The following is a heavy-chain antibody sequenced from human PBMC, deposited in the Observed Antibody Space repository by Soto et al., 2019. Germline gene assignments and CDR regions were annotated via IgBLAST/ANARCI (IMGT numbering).Heavy chain of an antibody. V-gene: IGHV3-48*03. CDR2: ITSGGTT. Sequence: PGGSLTLFCTGSGFTFSRYEMTWVRQAPGKGLEWISYITSGGTTYYADSAKGRFTISRDNAKNSLYLHLNSLTAEDTAIYYCARVLYATWSSFDYWGQGTLVTVSS. J-gene: IGHJ4*02. D-gene: IGHD2-8*01. CDR1: GFTFSRYE. CDR3: ARVLYATWSSFDY.